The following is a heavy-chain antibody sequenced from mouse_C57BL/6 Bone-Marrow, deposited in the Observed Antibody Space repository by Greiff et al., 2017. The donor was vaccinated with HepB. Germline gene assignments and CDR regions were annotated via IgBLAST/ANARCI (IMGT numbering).Heavy chain of an antibody. Sequence: VQLQQPGAELVRPGTSVKLSCKASGYTFTSYWMHWVKQRPGQGLEWIGVIDPSDSYTNYNQKFKGKATLTVDTSPSTAYMQLSSLTSEDSAVYYCASPYDGYPFAYWGQGTLVTVSA. D-gene: IGHD2-3*01. J-gene: IGHJ3*01. CDR2: IDPSDSYT. V-gene: IGHV1-59*01. CDR3: ASPYDGYPFAY. CDR1: GYTFTSYW.